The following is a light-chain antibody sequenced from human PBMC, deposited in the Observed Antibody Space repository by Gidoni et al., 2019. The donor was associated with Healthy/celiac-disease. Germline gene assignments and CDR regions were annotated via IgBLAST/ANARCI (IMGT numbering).Light chain of an antibody. J-gene: IGLJ2*01. V-gene: IGLV3-19*01. CDR1: SLRSYY. CDR2: GKK. CDR3: NARDSSGNHVV. Sequence: SSELTQDPAVSVAWGQTVRITCQGDSLRSYYASWYQQKPGKASVLVIYGKKNPPSGIPDRFSGSSSGNTASLTSTGAQAEDEADYYCNARDSSGNHVVFGGGTKLTVL.